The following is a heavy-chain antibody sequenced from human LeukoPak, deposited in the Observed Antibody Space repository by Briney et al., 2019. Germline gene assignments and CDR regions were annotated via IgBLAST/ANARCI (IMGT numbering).Heavy chain of an antibody. J-gene: IGHJ5*02. CDR1: GFTLSSHN. CDR2: ISTRSSYI. V-gene: IGHV3-21*04. D-gene: IGHD3-10*01. Sequence: AGVSLRLSCAASGFTLSSHNMNWLRQAPGKALEWVTFISTRSSYIYYADSVKGRFTISRDNSKNTLYLQMNSLRADDTAVYSCAEGGYGSGNYYNWFDPWGQGTLVTVSS. CDR3: AEGGYGSGNYYNWFDP.